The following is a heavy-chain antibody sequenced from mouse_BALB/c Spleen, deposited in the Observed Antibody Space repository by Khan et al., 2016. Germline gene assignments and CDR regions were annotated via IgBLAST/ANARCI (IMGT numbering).Heavy chain of an antibody. V-gene: IGHV7-3*02. J-gene: IGHJ2*01. D-gene: IGHD2-4*01. CDR1: GFTFTDYH. CDR2: IRNKANGYTT. Sequence: EVELVESGGGLVQPGGSLRLSCATSGFTFTDYHMSWVRQPPGKALEWLGFIRNKANGYTTEYSESVNGRLTSSRDNSQSILCLQMNALRAEDSATYYCASSTMITDFDYWGQGTTLTVSS. CDR3: ASSTMITDFDY.